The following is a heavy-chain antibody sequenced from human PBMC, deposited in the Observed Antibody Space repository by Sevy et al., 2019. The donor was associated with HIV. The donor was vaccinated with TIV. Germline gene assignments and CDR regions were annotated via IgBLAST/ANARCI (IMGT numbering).Heavy chain of an antibody. CDR1: GFTFSKYS. CDR2: LSFGCGEI. Sequence: GGSLRLSCAASGFTFSKYSMSWVRQPPGKGLEWVSTLSFGCGEINYADSVKGRFTISRDKSKSSVYLQMNNLRPEDTAVDYCAREWCTKPFDYWGQGTLVTVSS. V-gene: IGHV3-23*01. CDR3: AREWCTKPFDY. D-gene: IGHD2-8*01. J-gene: IGHJ4*02.